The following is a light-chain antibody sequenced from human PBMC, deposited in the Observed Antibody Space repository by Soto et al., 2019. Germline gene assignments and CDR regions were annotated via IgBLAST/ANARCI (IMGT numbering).Light chain of an antibody. CDR2: DAS. CDR1: QGVSSY. Sequence: EIVLTQSPATLSLSPGERATLSCRASQGVSSYLAWYQQKPGQAPRLLIYDASNRATGIPARFSGSGSGTDFTLTISSLEPEDFAIYYCQQRSNWPPWTFGQGTKVEIK. V-gene: IGKV3-11*01. J-gene: IGKJ1*01. CDR3: QQRSNWPPWT.